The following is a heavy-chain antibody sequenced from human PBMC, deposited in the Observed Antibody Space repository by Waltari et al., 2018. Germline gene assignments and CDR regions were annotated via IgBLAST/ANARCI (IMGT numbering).Heavy chain of an antibody. Sequence: EGPLVEYGGGLVKPGESLGRSWVTSGLPLSGSSMHGVRQAPGKGLEWGASTSSAGSFIYYGESVKGRFTISRDNAKSLLYLQMNSLRVEDTAVYYCARIRDDPFYGGSGYSSAWGQGTLVVVSS. CDR3: ARIRDDPFYGGSGYSSA. CDR2: TSSAGSFI. D-gene: IGHD3-22*01. V-gene: IGHV3-21*06. J-gene: IGHJ4*02. CDR1: GLPLSGSS.